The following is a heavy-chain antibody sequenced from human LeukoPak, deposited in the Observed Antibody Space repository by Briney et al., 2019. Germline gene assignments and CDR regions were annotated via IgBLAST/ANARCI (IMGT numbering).Heavy chain of an antibody. D-gene: IGHD4-11*01. CDR3: AGTRARQYYFDY. CDR1: GGSISSGGYY. CDR2: IYYSGST. J-gene: IGHJ4*02. Sequence: SQTLSLTCTVSGGSISSGGYYWSWIRQHPGKGLEWIGYIYYSGSTYYNPSLKSRVTISVDTSKNQFSLKLSSVTAADTAVYYCAGTRARQYYFDYWGQGTLVTVSS. V-gene: IGHV4-31*03.